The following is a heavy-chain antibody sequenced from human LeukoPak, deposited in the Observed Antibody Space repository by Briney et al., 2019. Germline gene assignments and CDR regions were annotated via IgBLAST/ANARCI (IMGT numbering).Heavy chain of an antibody. D-gene: IGHD5-12*01. CDR3: ARLVYSGYDSVNWFDP. J-gene: IGHJ5*02. CDR2: INHSGST. CDR1: GGSFSGYY. V-gene: IGHV4-34*01. Sequence: SETLSLTCAVYGGSFSGYYWSWIRQPPGKGLEWIGEINHSGSTNYNPSLKSRVTISVDTSKNQFSLKLSSVTAADTAVYYCARLVYSGYDSVNWFDPWGQGTLVTVSS.